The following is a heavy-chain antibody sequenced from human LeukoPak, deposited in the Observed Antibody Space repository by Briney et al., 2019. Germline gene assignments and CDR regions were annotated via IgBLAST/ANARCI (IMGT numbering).Heavy chain of an antibody. D-gene: IGHD1-7*01. Sequence: GGSLRLSCAASELTSSTSWMSWVRQAPGKGLEWVAQTKQDGSEKYYVDSVKGRFTTSRDRNSLFLQMNSVRAEDTAVYYCVGWGISGITNHWGQGTLVTVSS. CDR1: ELTSSTSW. J-gene: IGHJ4*02. CDR3: VGWGISGITNH. V-gene: IGHV3-7*01. CDR2: TKQDGSEK.